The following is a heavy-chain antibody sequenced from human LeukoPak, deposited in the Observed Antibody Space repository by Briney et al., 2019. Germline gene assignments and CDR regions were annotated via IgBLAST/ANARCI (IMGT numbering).Heavy chain of an antibody. CDR2: IKPDGSGK. V-gene: IGHV3-7*04. CDR3: ARGSGDY. J-gene: IGHJ4*02. Sequence: GGSLRLSWAASGXTFSGYWMNWVRQAPGKGLEWVANIKPDGSGKYYVDSVKGRFTISRDNAKNSLYLQMTSLRAEDTAVYYCARGSGDYSGQGTLVTVSS. CDR1: GXTFSGYW.